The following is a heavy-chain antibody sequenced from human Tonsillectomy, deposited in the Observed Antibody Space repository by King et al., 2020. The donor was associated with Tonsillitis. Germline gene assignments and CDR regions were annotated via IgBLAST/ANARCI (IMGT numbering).Heavy chain of an antibody. CDR2: FDPEDGRT. CDR1: GYTLSELF. V-gene: IGHV1-24*01. Sequence: QLVQSGAEVKKPGASVKVSCKVSGYTLSELFMHWVRQAPGKGLEWMGGFDPEDGRTIYAQKFQGRVTMTEDTSTDTAYMELSSLRSEDTAVYYCVTSIVVVPNALSWFEYWGQGTLITVSS. J-gene: IGHJ4*02. CDR3: VTSIVVVPNALSWFEY. D-gene: IGHD2-2*01.